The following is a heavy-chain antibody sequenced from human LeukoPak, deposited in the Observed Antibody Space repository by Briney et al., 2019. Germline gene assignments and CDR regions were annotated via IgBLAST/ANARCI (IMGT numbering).Heavy chain of an antibody. CDR3: ARGVGI. V-gene: IGHV3-33*01. CDR1: GFTFSTYG. CDR2: IWYDGSNK. D-gene: IGHD3-16*01. Sequence: GGSLRLSCVASGFTFSTYGMHWVRQAPGKGLEWVAIIWYDGSNKYYADSVKGRFTISRDNSKNTLYLQMNSLRAEDTAVYYCARGVGIWGQGTMVTVSS. J-gene: IGHJ3*02.